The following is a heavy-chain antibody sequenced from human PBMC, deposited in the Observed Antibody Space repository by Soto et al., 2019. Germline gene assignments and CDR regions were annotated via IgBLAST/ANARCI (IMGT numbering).Heavy chain of an antibody. V-gene: IGHV3-30-3*01. J-gene: IGHJ5*02. CDR1: GFTFSSYA. Sequence: QVQLVESGGGVVQPGRSLRLSCAASGFTFSSYAMHWVRQAPGKGLEWVAVISYDESNTYYADSVKGRFTISGDSSKNTLYLQMNSLRAEDTAVYYCARQISSSWYENWFDPWGQGTLVTVSS. CDR3: ARQISSSWYENWFDP. D-gene: IGHD6-13*01. CDR2: ISYDESNT.